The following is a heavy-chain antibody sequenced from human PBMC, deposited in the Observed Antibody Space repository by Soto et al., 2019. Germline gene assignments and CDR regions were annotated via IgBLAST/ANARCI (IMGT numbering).Heavy chain of an antibody. J-gene: IGHJ4*02. V-gene: IGHV3-21*01. CDR2: ISRSSSFI. Sequence: PWWSLRLSCVASGFTCSTYSMNWFRQAPGKGLEWVSSISRSSSFIYYRDSVKGRFTISRDNAENSLYLQMNSLRAEDTAVYYCARDMTSGTNDYWGQGTLVTVSS. D-gene: IGHD1-7*01. CDR1: GFTCSTYS. CDR3: ARDMTSGTNDY.